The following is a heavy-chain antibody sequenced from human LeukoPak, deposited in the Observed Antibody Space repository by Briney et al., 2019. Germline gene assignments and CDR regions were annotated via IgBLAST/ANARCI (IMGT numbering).Heavy chain of an antibody. CDR1: GFPFSRYW. V-gene: IGHV3-7*05. J-gene: IGHJ5*02. Sequence: GGSLRLSCAASGFPFSRYWLSWVRQAPGKGLEWVANIKQDGSEKYYVDSVKGRFTISRDNAKNSLYLQMNSLRVEDTAVYYCARGWELDPRGQGTLVTVSS. D-gene: IGHD1-26*01. CDR3: ARGWELDP. CDR2: IKQDGSEK.